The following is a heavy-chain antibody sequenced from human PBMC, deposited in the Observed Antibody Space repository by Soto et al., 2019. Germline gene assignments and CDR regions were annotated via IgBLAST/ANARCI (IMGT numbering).Heavy chain of an antibody. CDR3: ATAGDYVWGSYRTSALYFDY. J-gene: IGHJ4*02. CDR1: GYSLTELS. CDR2: FDPEDGET. V-gene: IGHV1-24*01. Sequence: ASVKVSFKVSGYSLTELSMHWVRQAPGKGLEWMGGFDPEDGETIYAQKFQGRVTMTEDTSTDTAYMELSSLRSEDTAVYYCATAGDYVWGSYRTSALYFDYWGQGTLVTVSS. D-gene: IGHD3-16*02.